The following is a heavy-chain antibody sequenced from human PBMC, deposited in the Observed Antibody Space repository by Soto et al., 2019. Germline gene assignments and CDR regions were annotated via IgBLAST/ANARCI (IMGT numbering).Heavy chain of an antibody. CDR1: GGSISSYY. J-gene: IGHJ4*02. D-gene: IGHD4-17*01. CDR2: IYYSGSP. Sequence: TSGTLSLTCTVSGGSISSYYWSWVRQPPGKGLEWIGYIYYSGSPNYNPSLKSRVTISVDTSKNQFSLKLSSVTAADTAVYYCARRYGASFDYWGKGTLVTVPS. CDR3: ARRYGASFDY. V-gene: IGHV4-59*01.